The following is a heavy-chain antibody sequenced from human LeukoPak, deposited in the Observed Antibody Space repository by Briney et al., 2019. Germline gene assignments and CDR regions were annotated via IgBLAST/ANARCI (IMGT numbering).Heavy chain of an antibody. CDR2: ISYSGST. Sequence: SETLSLTCTVSGCSISTYYWSWIRQPPGKGLEWIGYISYSGSTNYNPPLKSRVTMSVDRSRNQFSLKLNSVTTADTAVYYCARHIDNGWYAYWGQGTLVTVSS. CDR3: ARHIDNGWYAY. J-gene: IGHJ4*02. CDR1: GCSISTYY. V-gene: IGHV4-59*08. D-gene: IGHD6-19*01.